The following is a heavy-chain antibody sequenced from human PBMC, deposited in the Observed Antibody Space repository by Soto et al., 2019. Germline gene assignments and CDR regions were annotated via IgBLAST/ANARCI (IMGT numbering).Heavy chain of an antibody. J-gene: IGHJ6*02. CDR1: GFTFSNAW. CDR2: IKSKTDGGTT. Sequence: EVQLVESGGGLVKPGGSLRLSCAASGFTFSNAWMNWVRQAPGKGLEWVGRIKSKTDGGTTDYAAPVKGRFTISRDDSKHTLYLQMNSLKTEDTAVYYCTTDNRVVVPAAISYYGMDVWGQGTTVTVSS. CDR3: TTDNRVVVPAAISYYGMDV. D-gene: IGHD2-2*02. V-gene: IGHV3-15*07.